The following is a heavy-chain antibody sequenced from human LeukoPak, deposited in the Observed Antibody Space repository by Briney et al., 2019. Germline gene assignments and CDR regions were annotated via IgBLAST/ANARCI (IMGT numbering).Heavy chain of an antibody. CDR3: VRDLVATIDHYYYGMDV. CDR1: GASVNSGSYY. J-gene: IGHJ6*02. D-gene: IGHD5-12*01. Sequence: SETLSLTCTVSGASVNSGSYYWSWIRQPPGKGLEWIGYIYNSVSTNYNPSLKSRVTISVDTSKNQLSLKLSSVTAADTAVYYCVRDLVATIDHYYYGMDVWGQGTTVTVSS. V-gene: IGHV4-61*01. CDR2: IYNSVST.